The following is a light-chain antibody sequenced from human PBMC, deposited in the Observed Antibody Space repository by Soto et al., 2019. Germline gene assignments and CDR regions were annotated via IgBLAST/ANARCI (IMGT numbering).Light chain of an antibody. CDR3: QSYDSSLGGSKGV. J-gene: IGLJ3*02. Sequence: QTVVTQPPSMSGAPGQRVTISCTGSSSDIGAGYDVHWYQQFPGTAPKLLIYSNINRSSGVPDRFSGSKSGTSASLAITGLQAEDEADYYCQSYDSSLGGSKGVFGGGTKLTVL. V-gene: IGLV1-40*01. CDR1: SSDIGAGYD. CDR2: SNI.